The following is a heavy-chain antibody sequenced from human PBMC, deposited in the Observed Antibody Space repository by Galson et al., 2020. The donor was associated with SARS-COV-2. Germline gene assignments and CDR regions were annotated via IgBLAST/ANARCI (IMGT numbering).Heavy chain of an antibody. CDR3: ARLKENWFDP. CDR2: IYYSGST. V-gene: IGHV4-30-4*07. J-gene: IGHJ5*02. Sequence: SETLSLTCAVSGGSISSGGYSWSWIRQPPGKGLEWIGYIYYSGSTYYNPSLKSRVTISVDTSKNQFSLKLSSVTAADTAVYYCARLKENWFDPWGQGTLVTVSS. CDR1: GGSISSGGYS.